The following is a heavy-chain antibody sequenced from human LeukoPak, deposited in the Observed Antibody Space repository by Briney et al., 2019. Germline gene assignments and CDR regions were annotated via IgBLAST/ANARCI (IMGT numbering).Heavy chain of an antibody. CDR1: GFTFDDYA. J-gene: IGHJ4*02. D-gene: IGHD3-3*01. Sequence: GRSLRLSCAASGFTFDDYAMHWVRQAPGKGLEWVSGISWNGGSIGYADSVKGRFTISRDNAKNSLYLQMNSLRAEDTALYYSAKDGDYDFWSGEAPFDYWGQGTLVTVSS. V-gene: IGHV3-9*01. CDR2: ISWNGGSI. CDR3: AKDGDYDFWSGEAPFDY.